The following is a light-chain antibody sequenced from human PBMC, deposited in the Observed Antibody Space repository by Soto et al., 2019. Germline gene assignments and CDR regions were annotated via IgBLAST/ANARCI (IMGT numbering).Light chain of an antibody. V-gene: IGKV3-20*01. J-gene: IGKJ1*01. CDR1: QSVDSSF. CDR3: QQYVSSVT. CDR2: GAS. Sequence: EIVLTQSPGSLSLSPGERATLSCRASQSVDSSFFAWYQQKPGQAPRLLIYGASNRATGIPDRFSGSGSGTHFPLTISRLEPEDFAVYYFQQYVSSVTFGQGTKVEIK.